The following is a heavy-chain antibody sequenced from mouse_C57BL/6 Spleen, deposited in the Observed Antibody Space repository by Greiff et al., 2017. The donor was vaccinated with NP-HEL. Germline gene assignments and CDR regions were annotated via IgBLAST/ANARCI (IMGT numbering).Heavy chain of an antibody. CDR3: ARSGPYYSNSWFAY. Sequence: VQLQQPGAELVKPGASVKMSCKASGYTFTSYWITWVKQRPGQGLEWIGDIYPGSGSTNYNEKFKSKATLTVDTSSSTAYMQLSSLTSEDSAVYYCARSGPYYSNSWFAYWGQGTLVTVSA. CDR1: GYTFTSYW. D-gene: IGHD2-5*01. CDR2: IYPGSGST. V-gene: IGHV1-55*01. J-gene: IGHJ3*01.